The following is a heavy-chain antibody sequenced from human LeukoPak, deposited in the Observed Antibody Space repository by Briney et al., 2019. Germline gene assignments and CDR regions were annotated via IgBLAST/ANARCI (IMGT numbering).Heavy chain of an antibody. CDR3: ARATSFRGYSYGLFDY. CDR1: GFTFSSYS. J-gene: IGHJ4*02. Sequence: GGPLRLSCAASGFTFSSYSMNWVRQAPGKGLDWVSYISNYGSNIHYADSVKGRFTISRDNVKNSLYLQMNSLRAEDTAVYYCARATSFRGYSYGLFDYWAREPWSPSPQ. CDR2: ISNYGSNI. D-gene: IGHD5-18*01. V-gene: IGHV3-48*01.